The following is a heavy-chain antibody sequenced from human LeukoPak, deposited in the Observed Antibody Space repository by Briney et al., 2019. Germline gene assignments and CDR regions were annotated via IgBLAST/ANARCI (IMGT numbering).Heavy chain of an antibody. Sequence: GGSLRLSCAASGFTFSTYAIHWVHQAPGKGLEWVAIISYDGNNKFYADSVKGRFTISRDNSKNTLYLQMNSLRLEDTAVYYCAREKSDDDYGMDVWGQGTTVTVSS. CDR1: GFTFSTYA. J-gene: IGHJ6*02. D-gene: IGHD3-16*01. V-gene: IGHV3-30-3*01. CDR2: ISYDGNNK. CDR3: AREKSDDDYGMDV.